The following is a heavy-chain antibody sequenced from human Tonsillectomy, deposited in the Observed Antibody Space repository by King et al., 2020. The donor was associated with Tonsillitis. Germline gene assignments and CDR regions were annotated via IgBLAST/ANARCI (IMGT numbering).Heavy chain of an antibody. V-gene: IGHV2-5*01. Sequence: TLKESGPTLVKPTQTLTLTCTFAVFSLTTRGYGVGWIRQPPGKAREWLALIFWTDDNRYSPFLKSRLTTTKDTSKHQVVLTMTNMDPVDTATYYCAHRQTSSGSYYDPGYFDYWGQGTLVTVSS. J-gene: IGHJ4*02. CDR1: VFSLTTRGYG. D-gene: IGHD1-26*01. CDR2: IFWTDDN. CDR3: AHRQTSSGSYYDPGYFDY.